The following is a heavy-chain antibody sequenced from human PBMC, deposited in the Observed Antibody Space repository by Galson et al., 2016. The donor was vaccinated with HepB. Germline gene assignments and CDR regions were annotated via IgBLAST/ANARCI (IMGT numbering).Heavy chain of an antibody. Sequence: SLRLSCAASGFIFNTYGMSWVRQAPGKGLEWVSHITGSGAGTYYADSVRGRFTISRDNSKNTIFLQMNSLRAEDTALFYCAKVRRGGLDAFDIWGHGTMVTVSS. J-gene: IGHJ3*02. CDR2: ITGSGAGT. V-gene: IGHV3-23*01. CDR3: AKVRRGGLDAFDI. CDR1: GFIFNTYG. D-gene: IGHD2-15*01.